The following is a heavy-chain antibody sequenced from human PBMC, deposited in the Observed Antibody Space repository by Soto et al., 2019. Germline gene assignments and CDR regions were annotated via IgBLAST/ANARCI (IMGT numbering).Heavy chain of an antibody. CDR2: ISSNGGST. J-gene: IGHJ5*02. Sequence: PGGSLRLSCAASGFTFSSYAMSWVRQAPGKGLEWVSAISSNGGSTYYANSVKGRFTISRDNSKNTLYLQMGSLRAEDMAVYYCARAMVRGVIYPNWFDPWGQGTLVTVSS. CDR3: ARAMVRGVIYPNWFDP. D-gene: IGHD3-10*01. V-gene: IGHV3-64*01. CDR1: GFTFSSYA.